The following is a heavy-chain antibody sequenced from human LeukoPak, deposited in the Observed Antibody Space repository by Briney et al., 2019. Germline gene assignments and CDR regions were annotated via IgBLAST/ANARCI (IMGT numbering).Heavy chain of an antibody. V-gene: IGHV1-46*01. CDR1: GYTFTSYY. D-gene: IGHD1-26*01. Sequence: ASVKVSCKASGYTFTSYYMHWVRQAPGQGLEWMGIINPSGGSTSYAQKFQGRVTMTRDTSTSTVYMELSSLGSEDTAVYYCATLPRGGSYFDYWGQGTLVTVSS. CDR2: INPSGGST. J-gene: IGHJ4*02. CDR3: ATLPRGGSYFDY.